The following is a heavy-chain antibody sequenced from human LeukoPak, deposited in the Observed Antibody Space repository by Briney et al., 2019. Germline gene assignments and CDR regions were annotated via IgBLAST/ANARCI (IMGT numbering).Heavy chain of an antibody. CDR3: ARAAGTFNFYGMDV. CDR2: ISYDGSNK. CDR1: GFTFSSYA. D-gene: IGHD6-13*01. V-gene: IGHV3-30-3*01. J-gene: IGHJ6*02. Sequence: GRSLRLSCAASGFTFSSYAMHWVRQAPGKGLEWVAVISYDGSNKYYADSVKGRFTISRDNSKNTLYLQMNSLRAEDTAVYYCARAAGTFNFYGMDVWGQGTTVTVSS.